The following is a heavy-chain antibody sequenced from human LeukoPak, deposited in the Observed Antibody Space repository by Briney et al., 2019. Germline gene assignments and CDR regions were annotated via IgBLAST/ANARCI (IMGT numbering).Heavy chain of an antibody. D-gene: IGHD6-19*01. CDR3: ARVVAGTIDY. Sequence: ASVKVSCKASGYTFTSYGISWVRQAPGQGLEWMGWISAYNGNTNYAQKFQGRGTITRDTSARTAYMELSSLRSEDTAVYYCARVVAGTIDYWGQGTLVTVSS. CDR2: ISAYNGNT. J-gene: IGHJ4*02. V-gene: IGHV1-18*01. CDR1: GYTFTSYG.